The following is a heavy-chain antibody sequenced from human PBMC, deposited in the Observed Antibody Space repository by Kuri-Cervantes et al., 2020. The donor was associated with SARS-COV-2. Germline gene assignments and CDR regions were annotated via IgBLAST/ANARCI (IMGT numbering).Heavy chain of an antibody. V-gene: IGHV1-18*01. D-gene: IGHD3-3*01. J-gene: IGHJ6*02. CDR3: ARDSGGITIFGVVISTYYYYGMDV. Sequence: ASVKVSCKASGYTFTSYGISWVRQAPGQGLEWMGWISAYNGNTNYAQKLQGRVTMTTDTSTSTAYMELSSLRSEDTAVYYCARDSGGITIFGVVISTYYYYGMDVWGQGPTVTVSS. CDR1: GYTFTSYG. CDR2: ISAYNGNT.